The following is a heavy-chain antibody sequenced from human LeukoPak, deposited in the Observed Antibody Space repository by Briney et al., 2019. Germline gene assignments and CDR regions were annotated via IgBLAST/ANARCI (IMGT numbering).Heavy chain of an antibody. CDR1: GFTFSSYT. J-gene: IGHJ4*02. CDR3: ARDQVLMPHDC. Sequence: GGCLRLSCAASGFTFSSYTMNWVREAPGKGLEWVSSISTRSGYIYYADSVKGRFTISRDNAKNSLYLQMNSLRAEDTAVYYCARDQVLMPHDCWGQGTLVTVSS. D-gene: IGHD2-2*01. V-gene: IGHV3-21*01. CDR2: ISTRSGYI.